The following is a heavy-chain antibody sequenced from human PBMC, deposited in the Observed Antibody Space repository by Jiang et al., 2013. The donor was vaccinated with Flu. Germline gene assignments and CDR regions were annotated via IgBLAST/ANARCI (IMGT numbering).Heavy chain of an antibody. CDR3: AREYSAFDF. J-gene: IGHJ3*01. CDR2: IHHSGST. Sequence: GYIHHSGSTSXNPSLKSRLTISVDTSKNQLSLRLSSVTAADTAVYYCAREYSAFDFWGQGTMVTVSS. D-gene: IGHD2-21*01. V-gene: IGHV4-59*01.